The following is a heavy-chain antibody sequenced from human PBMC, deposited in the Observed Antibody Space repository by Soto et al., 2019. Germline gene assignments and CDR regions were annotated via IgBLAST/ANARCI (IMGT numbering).Heavy chain of an antibody. CDR3: ARQRQELAYSWFDP. CDR1: GGSISSSKNY. Sequence: ASETLSLTCTVSGGSISSSKNYWGWIRQPPGKGLEWIGSISYSGTTYYTPSLNSRVTMSVDTSKNQFSLKLSSVTAADTAVYYRARQRQELAYSWFDPWGQGTQVTVSS. J-gene: IGHJ5*02. CDR2: ISYSGTT. D-gene: IGHD1-1*01. V-gene: IGHV4-39*01.